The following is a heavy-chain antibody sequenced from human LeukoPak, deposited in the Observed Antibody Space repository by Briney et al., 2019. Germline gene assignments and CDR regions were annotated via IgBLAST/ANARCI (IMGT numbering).Heavy chain of an antibody. J-gene: IGHJ4*02. Sequence: SETLSLTCAVYGGSFSGSYWGWIRQPPGKGLEWIGRIYYSGSTFYNPSLKSRVTISVDTSKNQLSLRLSSVTAADTAVYYCARHGSTDYFDYWGQGTLVTVSS. CDR1: GGSFSGSY. V-gene: IGHV4-34*01. D-gene: IGHD2-2*03. CDR3: ARHGSTDYFDY. CDR2: IYYSGST.